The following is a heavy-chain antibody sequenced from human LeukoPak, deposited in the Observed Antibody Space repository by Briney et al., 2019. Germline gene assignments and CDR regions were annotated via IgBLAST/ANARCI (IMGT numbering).Heavy chain of an antibody. CDR2: IYYSGST. CDR1: GGSISSYD. CDR3: ARVWSGYNSSGYYYFDH. Sequence: SETLSLTCTVSGGSISSYDWSWIRQPPGKGLEWIGYIYYSGSTNYNPSLKSRVTISVDTSKNQFSLKLSSVTAADTAVYYCARVWSGYNSSGYYYFDHWGQGTLVTVSS. V-gene: IGHV4-59*01. D-gene: IGHD5-24*01. J-gene: IGHJ4*02.